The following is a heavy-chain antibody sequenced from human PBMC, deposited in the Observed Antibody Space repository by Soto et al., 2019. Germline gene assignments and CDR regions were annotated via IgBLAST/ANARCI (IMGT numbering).Heavy chain of an antibody. Sequence: VASVKVSCKASGGTFSSYTISWVRQAPGQGLEWMGRIIPILGIANYAQKFQGRVTITADKSTSTAYMELSSLRSEDTAVYYCARDTVDYYGSGSYYFDYWGQGTLVTVSS. CDR3: ARDTVDYYGSGSYYFDY. V-gene: IGHV1-69*04. J-gene: IGHJ4*02. CDR2: IIPILGIA. CDR1: GGTFSSYT. D-gene: IGHD3-10*01.